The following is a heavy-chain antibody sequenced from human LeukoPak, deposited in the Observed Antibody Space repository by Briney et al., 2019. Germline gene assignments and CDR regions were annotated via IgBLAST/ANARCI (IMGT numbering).Heavy chain of an antibody. CDR1: GGSISSGSYY. CDR3: ARVGGYNYNYFDY. V-gene: IGHV4-61*02. D-gene: IGHD5-24*01. J-gene: IGHJ4*02. Sequence: SETLSLTCTVSGGSISSGSYYWSWIRQPAGTGLEWIGRIYTSGGTNYNPSLKSRVTISVDTSKNQFSLKLSSVTAADTAVYYCARVGGYNYNYFDYWGQGTLVTVSS. CDR2: IYTSGGT.